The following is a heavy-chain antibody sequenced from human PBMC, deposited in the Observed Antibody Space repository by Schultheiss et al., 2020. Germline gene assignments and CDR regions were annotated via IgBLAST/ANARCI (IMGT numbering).Heavy chain of an antibody. V-gene: IGHV3-30*18. CDR2: ISYDGSNK. D-gene: IGHD1-26*01. CDR1: GFTFSSYG. J-gene: IGHJ6*01. Sequence: GGSLRLSCAASGFTFSSYGMHWVRQAPGKGLEWVAVISYDGSNKYYADSVKGRFTISRDNSKNTLYLQMNSLRAEDTAVYYCAKSLGSSGGLGMDVWGQGTMVTVSS. CDR3: AKSLGSSGGLGMDV.